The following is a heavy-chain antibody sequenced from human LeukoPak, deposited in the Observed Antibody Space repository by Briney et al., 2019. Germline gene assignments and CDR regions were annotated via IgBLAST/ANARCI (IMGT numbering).Heavy chain of an antibody. CDR3: ARHKMGTTRLYYFDY. V-gene: IGHV4-39*01. CDR1: VGSLSSSYYY. Sequence: PSETLSLTCTVSVGSLSSSYYYWGWIRQPPGKGLEWIGTISYSGTTYYNPSLESRVTISVDTSRNQFSLKLTSVTAADTAVYYCARHKMGTTRLYYFDYWGQGTLVTVSS. J-gene: IGHJ4*02. D-gene: IGHD1-26*01. CDR2: ISYSGTT.